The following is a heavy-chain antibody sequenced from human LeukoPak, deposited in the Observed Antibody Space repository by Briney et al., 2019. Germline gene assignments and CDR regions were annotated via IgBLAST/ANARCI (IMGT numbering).Heavy chain of an antibody. Sequence: GESLKISCQVSGYSFTNYWIGWVRQMPGKGLEWMGINYPGDSDTRYSPSFQGQVTISADKSISTAYLQWSSLKASDTAMYYCARRIAATGRGYFDYWGQGTLVTVSS. D-gene: IGHD6-13*01. J-gene: IGHJ4*02. CDR1: GYSFTNYW. CDR3: ARRIAATGRGYFDY. V-gene: IGHV5-51*01. CDR2: NYPGDSDT.